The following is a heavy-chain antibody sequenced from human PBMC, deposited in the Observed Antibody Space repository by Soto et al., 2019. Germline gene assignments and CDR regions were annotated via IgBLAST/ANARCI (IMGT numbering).Heavy chain of an antibody. D-gene: IGHD1-26*01. CDR3: ARGSGSYYAY. CDR1: GASFSSGNYY. Sequence: QVQLQESGPGLVKPSETLSLTCTVSGASFSSGNYYWSWIRQPPGKGLECIGYISYSGSTNYNPSLKSRVTISIVTSKNQFSLKLSSVTAADTAVYYCARGSGSYYAYWGQGTLVTVSS. CDR2: ISYSGST. J-gene: IGHJ4*02. V-gene: IGHV4-61*01.